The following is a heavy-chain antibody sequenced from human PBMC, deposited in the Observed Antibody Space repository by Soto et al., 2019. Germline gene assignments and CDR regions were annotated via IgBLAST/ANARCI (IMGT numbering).Heavy chain of an antibody. D-gene: IGHD3-3*01. CDR3: ARGGVSTRTFDY. CDR2: IYPSDSDT. V-gene: IGHV5-51*01. Sequence: PGESLQISGNGSGYNFAVYWIAWVRQMPGKGLELMGIIYPSDSDTRYRPSFQGQVTISADKSISSAYLQWSSLRASDTAMYYCARGGVSTRTFDYWGQGTPVTVSS. CDR1: GYNFAVYW. J-gene: IGHJ4*02.